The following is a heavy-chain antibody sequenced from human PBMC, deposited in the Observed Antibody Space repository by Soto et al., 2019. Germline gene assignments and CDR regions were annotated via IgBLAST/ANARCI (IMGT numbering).Heavy chain of an antibody. D-gene: IGHD7-27*01. CDR1: GDFISSGGYP. Sequence: SETLSLTCAVSGDFISSGGYPWAWIRQPPGQALEYIGYIYKSATTYYNPSFESRVAISVDTSKSQFSLNVTSVTAADTAVYFCARGRYCLTGRCFPNWFDSWGQGALVTVSS. V-gene: IGHV4-30-2*05. CDR3: ARGRYCLTGRCFPNWFDS. CDR2: IYKSATT. J-gene: IGHJ5*01.